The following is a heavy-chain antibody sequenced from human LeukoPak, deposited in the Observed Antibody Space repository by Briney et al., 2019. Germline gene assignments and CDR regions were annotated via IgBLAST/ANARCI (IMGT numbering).Heavy chain of an antibody. CDR3: ARDGGYYYYGMDV. J-gene: IGHJ6*02. CDR2: ISGSGGST. D-gene: IGHD3-10*01. V-gene: IGHV3-23*01. CDR1: GFTFSSYA. Sequence: GGSLRLSCAASGFTFSSYAMSWVRQAPGKGLEWVSAISGSGGSTYYADSVKGRFAISRDNSKNTLYLQMNSLRAEDTAVYYCARDGGYYYYGMDVWGQGTTVTVSS.